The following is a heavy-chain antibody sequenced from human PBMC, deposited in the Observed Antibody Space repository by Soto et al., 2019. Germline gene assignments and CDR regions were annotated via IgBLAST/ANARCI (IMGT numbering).Heavy chain of an antibody. CDR1: GRSISSSHYY. CDR3: ARHKYQSSAPSAY. Sequence: PSETLSLTCNVSGRSISSSHYYWAWICQPPGKGLEWIGSIYYSGSTYYNPSLKSRVTRFVVTSKNQFSLKLSSVTAADTAVYYCARHKYQSSAPSAYGGQGTLVTVSS. D-gene: IGHD3-22*01. V-gene: IGHV4-39*01. J-gene: IGHJ4*02. CDR2: IYYSGST.